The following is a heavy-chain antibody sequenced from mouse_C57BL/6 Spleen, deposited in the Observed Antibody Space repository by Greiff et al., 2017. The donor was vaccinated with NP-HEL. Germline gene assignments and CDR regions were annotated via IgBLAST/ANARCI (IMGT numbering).Heavy chain of an antibody. CDR2: IRNKANNHAT. CDR3: TSNYGHYYAMDY. CDR1: GFTFSDAW. Sequence: EVQLVESGGGLVQPGGSMKLSCAASGFTFSDAWMDWVRQSPEKGLEWVAEIRNKANNHATYYAESVKGRFTISRDDSKSSVYLQMNSLRAEDTGIYYCTSNYGHYYAMDYWGQGTSVTVSS. D-gene: IGHD1-1*01. V-gene: IGHV6-6*01. J-gene: IGHJ4*01.